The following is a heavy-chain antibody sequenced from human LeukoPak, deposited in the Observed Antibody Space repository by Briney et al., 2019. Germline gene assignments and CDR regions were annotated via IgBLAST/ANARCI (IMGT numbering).Heavy chain of an antibody. D-gene: IGHD2-2*01. Sequence: KPGGSLRLSCAASGFTFSDYYMNWIRQAPEKGLEWVSYISSSGSTISYADSVKGRFTVSRDNAKNSLYLQMNSLRAEDTAVYYCARSILPAANAIDYWGQGTLVTVSS. CDR3: ARSILPAANAIDY. J-gene: IGHJ4*02. CDR2: ISSSGSTI. CDR1: GFTFSDYY. V-gene: IGHV3-11*04.